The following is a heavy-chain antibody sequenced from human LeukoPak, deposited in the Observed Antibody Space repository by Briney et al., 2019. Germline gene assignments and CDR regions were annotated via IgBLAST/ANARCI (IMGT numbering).Heavy chain of an antibody. CDR1: GGSISSYY. J-gene: IGHJ6*03. D-gene: IGHD6-13*01. CDR2: IYYSGST. V-gene: IGHV4-59*01. CDR3: ARERSSSWSYYYYMDV. Sequence: PSETLSLTCTVSGGSISSYYWSWIRQPPGKGLEWIGYIYYSGSTNYNPSLKSRVTISVDTSKNQFSLKLSSVTAADTAVYYCARERSSSWSYYYYMDVWGKGTTVTVSS.